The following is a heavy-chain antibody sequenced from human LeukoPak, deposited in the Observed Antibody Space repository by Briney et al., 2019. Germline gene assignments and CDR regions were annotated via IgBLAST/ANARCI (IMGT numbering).Heavy chain of an antibody. J-gene: IGHJ4*02. CDR3: ARANFDY. Sequence: ASVKVSCKASGYTFTNYALHWVRQAPGQRHEWMGWINAGNGDTRYSQRFQGRVAITRDTSVSTVDMELSSLRSEDTAVYYCARANFDYWGQGTLVTVSS. CDR2: INAGNGDT. D-gene: IGHD4/OR15-4a*01. CDR1: GYTFTNYA. V-gene: IGHV1-3*01.